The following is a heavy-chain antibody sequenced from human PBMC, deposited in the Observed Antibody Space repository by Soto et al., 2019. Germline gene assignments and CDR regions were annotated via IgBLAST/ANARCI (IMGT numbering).Heavy chain of an antibody. V-gene: IGHV3-9*01. D-gene: IGHD2-2*01. CDR2: ISWNSGSI. CDR3: AKDRGYCSSTSCYYFDY. Sequence: GGSLRLSFAASGFTFVDYAMHWVRQAPGKGLEWVSGISWNSGSIGYADSVKGRFTISRDNAKNSLYLQMNSLRAEDTALFYCAKDRGYCSSTSCYYFDYWGQGTLVTAPQ. CDR1: GFTFVDYA. J-gene: IGHJ4*02.